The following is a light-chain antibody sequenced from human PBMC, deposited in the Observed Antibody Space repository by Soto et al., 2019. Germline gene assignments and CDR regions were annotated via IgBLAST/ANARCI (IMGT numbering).Light chain of an antibody. Sequence: QAVVTQPPSASGTPGQRVTISCSGSASNIGSNPVNWYQQLPGTAPKLLIYSSSHRPSGVPDRISGSKSGNTATLTISRVEAGDEADYYCQVWDTSSDHQVFGTGTKLTVL. CDR1: ASNIGSNP. CDR3: QVWDTSSDHQV. V-gene: IGLV1-44*01. CDR2: SSS. J-gene: IGLJ1*01.